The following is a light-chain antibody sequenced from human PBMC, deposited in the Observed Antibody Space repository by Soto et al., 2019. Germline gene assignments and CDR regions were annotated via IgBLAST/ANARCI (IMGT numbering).Light chain of an antibody. CDR2: AAS. CDR1: LGIRND. CDR3: LQDYSYPLT. V-gene: IGKV1-6*02. J-gene: IGKJ4*01. Sequence: AIQLTQSPSALSASVGDRVTITCRASLGIRNDLGWYQQKPGEAPRLLVYAASTLQSGVPSRFSGSGSGTEFTLTISSLQLEDFGTYYCLQDYSYPLTFGGGTRLEI.